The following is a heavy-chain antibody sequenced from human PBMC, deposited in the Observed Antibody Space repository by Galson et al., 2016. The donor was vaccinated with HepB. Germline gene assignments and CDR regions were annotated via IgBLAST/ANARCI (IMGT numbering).Heavy chain of an antibody. J-gene: IGHJ4*02. V-gene: IGHV1-3*01. CDR1: GYDFTSYA. Sequence: SVKVSCKASGYDFTSYAIHWVRQAPGQRLEWMGWINAGNGNTKYSQKFQGRVTITTDTPASTAYIELSGLTSEDTAVYYCARDLRFLDWGRETLVTVSS. CDR3: ARDLRFLD. CDR2: INAGNGNT. D-gene: IGHD3-3*01.